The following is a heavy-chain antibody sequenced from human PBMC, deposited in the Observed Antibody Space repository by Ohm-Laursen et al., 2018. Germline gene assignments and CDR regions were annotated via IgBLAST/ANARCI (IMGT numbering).Heavy chain of an antibody. CDR1: GYTFTSNH. CDR3: ARDYNWGSDY. V-gene: IGHV1-46*01. D-gene: IGHD7-27*01. CDR2: IKSRGDNT. Sequence: ASVKVSCKASGYTFTSNHMHWVRQAPGQGLEWMGMIKSRGDNTDYAQKFQGRVTMTRDTPTSTDYMDLSSLRSEDTAVYYCARDYNWGSDYWGQGTLVTVSS. J-gene: IGHJ4*02.